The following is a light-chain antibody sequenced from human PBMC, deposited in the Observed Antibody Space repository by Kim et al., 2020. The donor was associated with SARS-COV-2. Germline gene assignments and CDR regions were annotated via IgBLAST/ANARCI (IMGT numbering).Light chain of an antibody. CDR3: QQYITDPYT. J-gene: IGKJ2*01. CDR1: QNIRNW. CDR2: KVS. Sequence: DIQMTQSPSTLSASVGDRVTITCRASQNIRNWLAWYQQKPGKAPKLLIYKVSSLDSGVPSRFSGSGSETEFTLTISSLQPEDFAIYYCQQYITDPYTFGQGTKLEI. V-gene: IGKV1-5*03.